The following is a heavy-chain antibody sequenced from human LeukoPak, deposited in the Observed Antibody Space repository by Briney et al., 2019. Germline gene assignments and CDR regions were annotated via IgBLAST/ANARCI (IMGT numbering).Heavy chain of an antibody. Sequence: GESLKISCKGFGYSFTTYWIGWVRQMPGKGLGWMGIIYPGDSDIRYSPSFQGQVTISADKSISTAYLQWSSLKASDTATYFCARQLGERTFNWNDFDYWGQGTLVSVSS. D-gene: IGHD1-20*01. CDR2: IYPGDSDI. CDR1: GYSFTTYW. J-gene: IGHJ4*02. CDR3: ARQLGERTFNWNDFDY. V-gene: IGHV5-51*01.